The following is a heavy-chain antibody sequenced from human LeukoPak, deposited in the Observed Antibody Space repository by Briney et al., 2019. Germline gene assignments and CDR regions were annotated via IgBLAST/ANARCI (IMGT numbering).Heavy chain of an antibody. D-gene: IGHD5-18*01. CDR2: IYYSGST. Sequence: PSETLSLTCTVSGGSISSSSYYWGWIRQPPGKGLEWIGSIYYSGSTYYNPSLKSRVTISVDTSKNQFSLKLSSVTAADTAVYYCARDRGGYSYGYDAFDIWGQGTMVTVSS. CDR1: GGSISSSSYY. J-gene: IGHJ3*02. V-gene: IGHV4-39*07. CDR3: ARDRGGYSYGYDAFDI.